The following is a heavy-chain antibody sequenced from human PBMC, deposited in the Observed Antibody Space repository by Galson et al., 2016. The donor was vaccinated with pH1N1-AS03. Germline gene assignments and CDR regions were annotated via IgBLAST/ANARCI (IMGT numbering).Heavy chain of an antibody. V-gene: IGHV2-5*01. J-gene: IGHJ4*02. CDR2: IYWNDNK. CDR3: ARRSWDPKEGFDY. D-gene: IGHD1-26*01. Sequence: PALVKPTQTLTLTCTISGFSLTTGGVGVAWVRQPPGKALEWLAHIYWNDNKLYRPSLKTRLPITKDTSKNQVVLSLTNMDPTDTATYYCARRSWDPKEGFDYWGQGTLVTVSS. CDR1: GFSLTTGGVG.